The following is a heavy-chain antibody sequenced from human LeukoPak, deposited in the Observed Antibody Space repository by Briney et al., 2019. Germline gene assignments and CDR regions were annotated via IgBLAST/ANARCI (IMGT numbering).Heavy chain of an antibody. V-gene: IGHV3-7*01. J-gene: IGHJ4*02. CDR2: IKQDGSEK. Sequence: GGSLRLSCAASGFTFSSYWMSWVRQAPGKGLEWVANIKQDGSEKYYVDSVKGRFTISRDNAKNSLYLQMNSLRAEDTAVYYCARGGSYYSVGSSDYWGQGTLVTVSS. CDR3: ARGGSYYSVGSSDY. CDR1: GFTFSSYW. D-gene: IGHD1-26*01.